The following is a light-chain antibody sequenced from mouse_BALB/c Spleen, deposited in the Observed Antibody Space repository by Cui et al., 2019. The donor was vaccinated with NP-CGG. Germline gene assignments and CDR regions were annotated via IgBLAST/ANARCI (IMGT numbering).Light chain of an antibody. CDR1: TGAVTTSNY. J-gene: IGLJ1*01. CDR2: GTN. CDR3: ALWYSNHWV. Sequence: QAVVTQESALTTSPGETVTLTCRSSTGAVTTSNYANWVQEKPDHLFTGLIGGTNNRAPGVHARFSGSLIGDKAALCITGAQTEDEAIYFCALWYSNHWVFGGGTKLTVL. V-gene: IGLV1*01.